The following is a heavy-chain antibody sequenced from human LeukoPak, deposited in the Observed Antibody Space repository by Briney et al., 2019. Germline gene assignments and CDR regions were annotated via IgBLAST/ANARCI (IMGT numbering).Heavy chain of an antibody. CDR2: IYTSGST. CDR1: GGSISSGSYY. D-gene: IGHD3-3*01. J-gene: IGHJ3*02. V-gene: IGHV4-61*02. CDR3: ARTAPSYDFWSGSGRDAFDI. Sequence: SETLSLTCTVSGGSISSGSYYWSWIRQPAGKALEWIGRIYTSGSTNYNPSLKSRVTISVDTSKNQFSLKLSSVTAADTAVYYCARTAPSYDFWSGSGRDAFDIWGQGTMVTVSS.